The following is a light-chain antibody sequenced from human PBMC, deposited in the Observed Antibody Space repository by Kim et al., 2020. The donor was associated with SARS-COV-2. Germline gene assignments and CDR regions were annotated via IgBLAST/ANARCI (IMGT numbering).Light chain of an antibody. CDR1: TGAVTSGHY. CDR2: DPS. CDR3: LLSYSGAVV. V-gene: IGLV7-46*01. J-gene: IGLJ2*01. Sequence: PGERVTRPCGSSTGAVTSGHYPYWVQQKPGQAPRTLISDPSNKHSWTPARFSGYLLGGKAALTLSGAQPEDEAEYYCLLSYSGAVVFGGGTQLTVL.